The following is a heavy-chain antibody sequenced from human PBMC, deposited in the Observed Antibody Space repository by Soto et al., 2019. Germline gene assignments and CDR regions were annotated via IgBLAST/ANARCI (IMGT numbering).Heavy chain of an antibody. J-gene: IGHJ3*02. V-gene: IGHV1-46*01. D-gene: IGHD3-22*01. CDR2: INPSGGST. CDR1: GYTFTSYY. CDR3: ARGGYYDSSGYYLTPSLGAHAFDI. Sequence: GASVKVSCKASGYTFTSYYMHWVRQAPGQGLEWMGIINPSGGSTSYAQKFQGRVTMTRDTSTSTVYMELSSLRSEDTAVYYCARGGYYDSSGYYLTPSLGAHAFDIWGQGTMVTXS.